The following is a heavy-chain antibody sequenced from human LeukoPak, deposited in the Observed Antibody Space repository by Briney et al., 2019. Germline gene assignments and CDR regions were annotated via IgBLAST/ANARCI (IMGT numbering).Heavy chain of an antibody. Sequence: GGSLRLSCAASGFTFSSYAMSWVRRAPGKGLEWVSAISGSGGSTYYADSVKGRFTISRDNSKNTLYLQMNSLRAEDTAVYYCARDVLWFGEYDYWGQGTLVTVSS. V-gene: IGHV3-23*01. J-gene: IGHJ4*02. CDR2: ISGSGGST. D-gene: IGHD3-10*01. CDR3: ARDVLWFGEYDY. CDR1: GFTFSSYA.